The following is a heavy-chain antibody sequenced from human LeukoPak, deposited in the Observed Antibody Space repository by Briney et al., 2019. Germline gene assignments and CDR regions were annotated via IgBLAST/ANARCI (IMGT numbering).Heavy chain of an antibody. Sequence: ASVTVSCKASGGTFSSYAISWVRQAPGRGLEWMGGIIPIFGTANYAQKFQGRVTITADESTSTAYRELSSLRCEDTAVYYCARGSSAGYYYGMDVWGKGTTVTVSS. J-gene: IGHJ6*04. CDR3: ARGSSAGYYYGMDV. D-gene: IGHD2-15*01. V-gene: IGHV1-69*01. CDR1: GGTFSSYA. CDR2: IIPIFGTA.